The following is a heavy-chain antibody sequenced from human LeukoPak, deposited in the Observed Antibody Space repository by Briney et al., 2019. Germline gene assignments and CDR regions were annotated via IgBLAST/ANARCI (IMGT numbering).Heavy chain of an antibody. D-gene: IGHD5-12*01. CDR3: ARGGDDGGGYFDY. J-gene: IGHJ4*02. Sequence: GGSLRLSCAVSGFTFSSYEMNWVRQAPGKGLEWVSYISSSGSTIYYADSVKGRFTISRDNAKNSLYLQMNSLRAEDTAVYYCARGGDDGGGYFDYWGQGTLVTVSS. V-gene: IGHV3-48*03. CDR1: GFTFSSYE. CDR2: ISSSGSTI.